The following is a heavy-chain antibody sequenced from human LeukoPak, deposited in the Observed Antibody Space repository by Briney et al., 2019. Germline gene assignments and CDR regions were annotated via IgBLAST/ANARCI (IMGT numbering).Heavy chain of an antibody. Sequence: PGGSLRLSCAASGFTFSNARMSWVRQAPGKGLEWVGRIKSKTDGGTTDYAAPVKGRFTISRDDSKNTLYLQMNSLKTEDTAVYYCTTDGLDYDSSGYLEAFDIWGQGTMVTVSS. V-gene: IGHV3-15*01. CDR2: IKSKTDGGTT. J-gene: IGHJ3*02. D-gene: IGHD3-22*01. CDR3: TTDGLDYDSSGYLEAFDI. CDR1: GFTFSNAR.